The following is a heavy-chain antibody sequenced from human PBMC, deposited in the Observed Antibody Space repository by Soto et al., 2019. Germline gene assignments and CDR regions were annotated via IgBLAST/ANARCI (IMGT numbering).Heavy chain of an antibody. CDR1: GFTFSSYS. J-gene: IGHJ6*02. Sequence: EVQLVESGGGLVKPGGSLRLSCAASGFTFSSYSMNWVRQAPGKGLEWVSSISSSSSYIYYADSVKGRFTISRDNPKNSLYLQMNSRRAEDTAVYYCARESYVSGGYYYGMDVWGQGPTVTVSS. V-gene: IGHV3-21*01. D-gene: IGHD3-16*01. CDR3: ARESYVSGGYYYGMDV. CDR2: ISSSSSYI.